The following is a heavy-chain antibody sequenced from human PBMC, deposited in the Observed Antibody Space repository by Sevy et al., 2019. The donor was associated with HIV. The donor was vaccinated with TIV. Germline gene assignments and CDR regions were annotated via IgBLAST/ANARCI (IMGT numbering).Heavy chain of an antibody. CDR2: ISYDGSDK. V-gene: IGHV3-30*10. CDR1: GFTFSSYA. J-gene: IGHJ4*02. CDR3: VRAGSGSLYYFDY. D-gene: IGHD3-10*01. Sequence: GGSLRLSCAASGFTFSSYALHWVRQAPGKGLDWVTVISYDGSDKYYTDSVKGRFTISRDNAKNTLYLEMNSLRAEDTAVYYCVRAGSGSLYYFDYWGQGALVTVSS.